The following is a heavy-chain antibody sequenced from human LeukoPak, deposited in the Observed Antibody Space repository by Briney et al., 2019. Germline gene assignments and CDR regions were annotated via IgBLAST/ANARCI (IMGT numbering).Heavy chain of an antibody. J-gene: IGHJ4*02. CDR2: VHSSGNI. CDR1: GGSINSYY. Sequence: SETLSLTCPVSGGSINSYYLTWIRQSAGKGLDWIGRVHSSGNINYNPSLRSRVTMSVDTSKNQLSLKLNSVIAADTAVYFCAGAPNMDFFDFWGQGALVTVSS. CDR3: AGAPNMDFFDF. V-gene: IGHV4-4*07. D-gene: IGHD2-8*01.